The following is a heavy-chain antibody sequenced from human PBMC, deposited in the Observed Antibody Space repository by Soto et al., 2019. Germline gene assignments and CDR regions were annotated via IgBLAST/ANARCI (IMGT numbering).Heavy chain of an antibody. D-gene: IGHD4-17*01. CDR3: AGPAPSGDIPFDL. J-gene: IGHJ4*02. CDR2: IYSGGAT. Sequence: QLQLQESGPRLVKPSESLSLTCTVSGGSIRGRISYWGWIRQPPEKGLEWIGSIYSGGATSDSPSLKTRANLSGDTSKNQFPLTLTSATAADTAVYFCAGPAPSGDIPFDLWGQGALVTVSS. CDR1: GGSIRGRISY. V-gene: IGHV4-39*01.